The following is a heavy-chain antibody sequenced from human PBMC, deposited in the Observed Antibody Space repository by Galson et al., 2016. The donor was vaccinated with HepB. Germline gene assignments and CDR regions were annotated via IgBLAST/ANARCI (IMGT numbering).Heavy chain of an antibody. CDR2: NNQAGSAN. CDR1: GFTFSRYA. Sequence: SLRLCCPSAGFTFSRYAMSWVRQAPGQGLEWVANNNQAGSANQYVDSVKGRFTISKDNAKNSLYLRMNSLRAEDTAVYFCAVEKPMRASALDYWGQGTPVTVSS. CDR3: AVEKPMRASALDY. D-gene: IGHD5-18*01. J-gene: IGHJ4*02. V-gene: IGHV3-7*03.